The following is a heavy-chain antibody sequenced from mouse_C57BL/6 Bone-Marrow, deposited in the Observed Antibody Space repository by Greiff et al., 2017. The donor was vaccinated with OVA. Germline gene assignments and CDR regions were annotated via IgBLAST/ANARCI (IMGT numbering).Heavy chain of an antibody. Sequence: QVQLQQPGAELVRPGSSVKLSCKASGYTFTSYWMDWVKQRPGQGLEWIGNIYPSDSETHYNQKFKDKATLTVDKSSSTAYMQLSSLTSEDSAVYYCARGIYSGFDYWGQGTTLTVSS. V-gene: IGHV1-61*01. D-gene: IGHD2-1*01. CDR3: ARGIYSGFDY. CDR1: GYTFTSYW. J-gene: IGHJ2*01. CDR2: IYPSDSET.